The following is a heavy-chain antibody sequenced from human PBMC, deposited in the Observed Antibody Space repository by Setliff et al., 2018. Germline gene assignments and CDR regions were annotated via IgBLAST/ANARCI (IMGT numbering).Heavy chain of an antibody. J-gene: IGHJ2*01. CDR3: ARSRTIAVKGGVFAV. Sequence: SETLSLTCSASGASISSDGYYWSWIRQYPGKGLEWIGYIYYSGSTYYNPSLKSRVTISLDTSKNQFSLELNSVTAADTAVYYCARSRTIAVKGGVFAVWGRGTLVTVSS. V-gene: IGHV4-31*03. D-gene: IGHD6-19*01. CDR2: IYYSGST. CDR1: GASISSDGYY.